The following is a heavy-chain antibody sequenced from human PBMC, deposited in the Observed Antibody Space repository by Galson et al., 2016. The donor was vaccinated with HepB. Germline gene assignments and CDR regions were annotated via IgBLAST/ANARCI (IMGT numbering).Heavy chain of an antibody. CDR1: AYTFTNYA. V-gene: IGHV1-3*01. J-gene: IGHJ4*02. CDR3: AREGNYYTLDY. D-gene: IGHD1-26*01. CDR2: IIPGNGGT. Sequence: SVKVSCKASAYTFTNYAIHWVRQAPGQGLEWMGWIIPGNGGTKYSQTFQGRVTIARDTSANTAYMELSSLRSEDTAVYYCAREGNYYTLDYWGQGTLVTVSS.